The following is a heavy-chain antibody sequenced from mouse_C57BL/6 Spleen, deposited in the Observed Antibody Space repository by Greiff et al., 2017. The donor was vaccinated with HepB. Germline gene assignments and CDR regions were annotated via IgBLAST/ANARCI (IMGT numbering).Heavy chain of an antibody. CDR1: GFTFSDYG. CDR3: ARYGYSIFDY. Sequence: EVKVVESGGGLVKPGGSLKLSCAASGFTFSDYGMHWVRQAPEKGLEWVAYISSGSSTIYYADTVKGRFTISRDNAKNTLFLQMTSLRSEDTAMYYCARYGYSIFDYWGQSTTLTVSS. D-gene: IGHD2-2*01. V-gene: IGHV5-17*01. J-gene: IGHJ2*01. CDR2: ISSGSSTI.